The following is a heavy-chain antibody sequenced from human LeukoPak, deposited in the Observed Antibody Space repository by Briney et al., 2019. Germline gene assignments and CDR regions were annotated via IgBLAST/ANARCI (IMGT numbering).Heavy chain of an antibody. CDR2: IYHSGST. J-gene: IGHJ4*02. Sequence: SETLSLTCTVSGGSISSYYWSWIRQPPGKGLEWIGYIYHSGSTNYNPSLKSRVTISVDTSKNQFSLKLSSVTAADTAVYYCAREGGNYYFDYWGQGTLVTVSS. CDR3: AREGGNYYFDY. CDR1: GGSISSYY. D-gene: IGHD1-7*01. V-gene: IGHV4-59*01.